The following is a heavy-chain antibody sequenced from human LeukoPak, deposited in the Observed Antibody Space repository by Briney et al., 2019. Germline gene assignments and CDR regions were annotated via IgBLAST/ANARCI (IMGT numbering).Heavy chain of an antibody. Sequence: SETLPLTCTVSGGSISCYYWSWIRQPPGKGLEWIGYIYYSGSTNYNPSLRSRVTISVDTSKNQFSLKLSSVTAADTAVYYCARHERYYDFWSGYLALDYWGQGTLVTVSS. V-gene: IGHV4-59*08. J-gene: IGHJ4*02. CDR2: IYYSGST. CDR1: GGSISCYY. CDR3: ARHERYYDFWSGYLALDY. D-gene: IGHD3-3*01.